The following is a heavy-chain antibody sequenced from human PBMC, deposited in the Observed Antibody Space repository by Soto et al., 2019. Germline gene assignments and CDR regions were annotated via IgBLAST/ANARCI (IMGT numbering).Heavy chain of an antibody. Sequence: GGSLRLSCAASGFTFSSYAMSWVRQAPGKGLEWVSAISGSGGSTYYADSVKGRFTISRDNSKNTLYLQMNSLRAEDTAVYYCAKSGPNVDTAMVSKWDYYYYGMDVWGQGSTVTVSS. CDR3: AKSGPNVDTAMVSKWDYYYYGMDV. D-gene: IGHD5-18*01. CDR2: ISGSGGST. V-gene: IGHV3-23*01. CDR1: GFTFSSYA. J-gene: IGHJ6*02.